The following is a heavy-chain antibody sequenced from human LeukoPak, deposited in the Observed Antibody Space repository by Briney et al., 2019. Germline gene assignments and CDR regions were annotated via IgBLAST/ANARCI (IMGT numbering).Heavy chain of an antibody. CDR3: ARVAKERVGGVYYFDY. V-gene: IGHV3-13*01. CDR1: GFTFSDYD. J-gene: IGHJ4*02. Sequence: GGSLRLSCAASGFTFSDYDMHWVRQATGKGLEWVSAIGTAGDTYYTGSLKDRFTTSRENAKNSLYLEMNSLRAGDTAVYYCARVAKERVGGVYYFDYWGQGTLVTVSS. D-gene: IGHD1-1*01. CDR2: IGTAGDT.